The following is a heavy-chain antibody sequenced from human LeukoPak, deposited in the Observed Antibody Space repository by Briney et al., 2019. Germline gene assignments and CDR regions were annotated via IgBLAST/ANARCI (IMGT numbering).Heavy chain of an antibody. D-gene: IGHD3-10*01. CDR2: IYYSGST. CDR1: GGSINSGDYY. J-gene: IGHJ5*02. CDR3: ASLKITLVRGGNWFDP. V-gene: IGHV4-30-4*01. Sequence: PSQTLSLTCTVSGGSINSGDYYWSWIRQPPGKGLEWIGYIYYSGSTYYNPSLKSRVTISVDTSKNQFSLKLSSVNAADTAVYYCASLKITLVRGGNWFDPWGQETLVTVSS.